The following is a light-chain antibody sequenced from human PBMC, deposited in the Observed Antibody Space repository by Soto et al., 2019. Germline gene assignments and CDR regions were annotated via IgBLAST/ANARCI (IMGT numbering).Light chain of an antibody. Sequence: DIQMTQSPSSLSASAGYRVTLTFQASQDISTYLNWYQQKPGKAPKLLIYDASNLEAGVPSRFRGSGSGTDFTFTISRLQPEDIATYYCQQYENLPTFGQGTRLEI. CDR2: DAS. CDR1: QDISTY. V-gene: IGKV1-33*01. CDR3: QQYENLPT. J-gene: IGKJ5*01.